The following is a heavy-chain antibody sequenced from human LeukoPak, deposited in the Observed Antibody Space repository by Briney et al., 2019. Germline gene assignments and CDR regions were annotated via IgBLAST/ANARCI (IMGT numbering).Heavy chain of an antibody. Sequence: GASVKVSCKASGYTFTGYYMHWVRQAPGQGLEWMGWINPNSGGTNYAQKFQGRVTMTRDTSISTAYMELSRLRSDDTAVYYCARDLSGYDSPSDYWGQGTLVTVSS. CDR3: ARDLSGYDSPSDY. CDR1: GYTFTGYY. CDR2: INPNSGGT. J-gene: IGHJ4*02. D-gene: IGHD5-12*01. V-gene: IGHV1-2*02.